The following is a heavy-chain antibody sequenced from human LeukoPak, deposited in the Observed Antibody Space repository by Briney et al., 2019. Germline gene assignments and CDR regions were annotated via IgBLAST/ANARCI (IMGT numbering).Heavy chain of an antibody. D-gene: IGHD3-10*01. J-gene: IGHJ5*02. Sequence: SETLSLTCTVSGGSISSSSYYWGWIRQPPGKGLEWIGIIYYSGSAYSNPSLKSRVTISVDTSKIQFSLRLSSVTVADTAVYYCARTPLRGATFFTSYPNWFDTWGQGTLVTVSS. CDR2: IYYSGSA. CDR1: GGSISSSSYY. CDR3: ARTPLRGATFFTSYPNWFDT. V-gene: IGHV4-39*01.